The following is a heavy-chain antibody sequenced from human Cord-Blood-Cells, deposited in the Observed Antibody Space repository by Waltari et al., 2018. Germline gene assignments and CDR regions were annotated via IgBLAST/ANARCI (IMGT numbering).Heavy chain of an antibody. D-gene: IGHD2-15*01. V-gene: IGHV4-30-2*06. Sequence: QLQLQESGSGLVKPSQTLSLTCAVSGGSIRTGGYPWTWILLSPRTGLEWIGYIYHSGSTYYNPSLKSQATISVDRSKNQFSLKLSSVTAADTAVYYCARGSGTGNSGYYYYYGMDVWGQGTTVTVSS. CDR2: IYHSGST. CDR3: ARGSGTGNSGYYYYYGMDV. J-gene: IGHJ6*02. CDR1: GGSIRTGGYP.